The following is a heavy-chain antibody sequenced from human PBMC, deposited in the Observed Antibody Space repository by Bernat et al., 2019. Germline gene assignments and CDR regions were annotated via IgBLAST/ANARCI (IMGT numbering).Heavy chain of an antibody. J-gene: IGHJ6*02. CDR1: GLTVSSND. CDR2: IHKGGRT. Sequence: EVQLVESGGGLIQPGGSLRLSCAASGLTVSSNDMTWVRQAPGKGLEWVSVIHKGGRTYYADSVKGGFNIARDNSKNTKCVEMNSLRAEDTAVYYCAGLYYYQMDVWGQGTTVTVSS. CDR3: AGLYYYQMDV. V-gene: IGHV3-53*01.